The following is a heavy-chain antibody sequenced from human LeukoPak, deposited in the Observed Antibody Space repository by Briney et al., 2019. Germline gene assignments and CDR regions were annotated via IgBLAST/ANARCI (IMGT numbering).Heavy chain of an antibody. CDR1: GYSISSGYY. CDR2: IYHSGST. D-gene: IGHD6-13*01. V-gene: IGHV4-38-2*01. CDR3: ARLPYSSSWAYWSFDL. Sequence: PSETLSLTCAVSGYSISSGYYWGWIRQPPGKGLEWIGSIYHSGSTYYNPSLKSRDTISVDTSKNQFSLNLSSVTAADTAVYYCARLPYSSSWAYWSFDLWGRGTLVTASS. J-gene: IGHJ2*01.